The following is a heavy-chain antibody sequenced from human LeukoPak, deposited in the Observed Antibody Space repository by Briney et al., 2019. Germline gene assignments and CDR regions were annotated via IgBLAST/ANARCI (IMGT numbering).Heavy chain of an antibody. CDR1: GYTFTSYG. CDR3: ARLHCSSTSCSDY. V-gene: IGHV1-69*05. CDR2: IIPIFGTA. J-gene: IGHJ4*02. Sequence: ASVKVSCKASGYTFTSYGISWVRQAPGQGLEWMGGIIPIFGTANYAQKFQGRVTITTDESTSTAYMELSSLRSEDTAVYYCARLHCSSTSCSDYWGQGTLVTVSS. D-gene: IGHD2-2*01.